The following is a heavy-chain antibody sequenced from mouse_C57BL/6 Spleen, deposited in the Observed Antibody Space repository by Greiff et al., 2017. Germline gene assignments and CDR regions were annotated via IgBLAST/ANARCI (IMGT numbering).Heavy chain of an antibody. CDR1: GYTFTSYW. D-gene: IGHD1-1*01. CDR2: IYPGSGST. J-gene: IGHJ2*02. Sequence: VQLQQPGAELVKPGASVKMSCKASGYTFTSYWITWVKQRPGQGLEWIGDIYPGSGSTNYNEKFKSKATLTVDTSSSTAYMQLSSLTSEDSAVYYCAREGNYYGSSEDYLDYWGQGTSLTVSS. V-gene: IGHV1-55*01. CDR3: AREGNYYGSSEDYLDY.